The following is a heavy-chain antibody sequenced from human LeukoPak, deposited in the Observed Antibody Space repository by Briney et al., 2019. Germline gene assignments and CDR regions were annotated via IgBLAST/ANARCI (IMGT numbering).Heavy chain of an antibody. Sequence: SETLSLTCTVSGGSISSYYWSWIRQPPGKGLEWIGYIYYSGSTNYNPSLKSRVTISVDTSKNQFSLKLSSVTAADTAVYYCARNYGSGRSFFDPWGQGTLVPVSS. J-gene: IGHJ5*02. CDR1: GGSISSYY. CDR3: ARNYGSGRSFFDP. V-gene: IGHV4-59*01. D-gene: IGHD3-10*01. CDR2: IYYSGST.